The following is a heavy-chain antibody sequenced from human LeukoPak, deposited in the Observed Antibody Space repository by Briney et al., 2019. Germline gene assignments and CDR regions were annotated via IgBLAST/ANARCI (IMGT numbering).Heavy chain of an antibody. Sequence: ASVKVSCKASGYTFTSNYMHWVRQAPGQGLEWMGLINPSGTSTIYAERFQGRIIMTRDMSTTTDYMELSSLRSEDTAVYYCARDNYDSSGPYYFDYWGQGTLVTVSS. CDR2: INPSGTST. CDR3: ARDNYDSSGPYYFDY. V-gene: IGHV1-46*01. D-gene: IGHD3-22*01. CDR1: GYTFTSNY. J-gene: IGHJ4*02.